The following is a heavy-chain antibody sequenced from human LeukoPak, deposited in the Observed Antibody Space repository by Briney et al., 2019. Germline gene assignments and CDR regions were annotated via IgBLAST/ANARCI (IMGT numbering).Heavy chain of an antibody. J-gene: IGHJ3*02. Sequence: SETLSLTCTVAGGSISSYYWSWIRQPPGKGLEWIGYIYYSGSTNYNPSLKSRVTISVDTSKNQFSLKLSSVTAADTAVYYCARAYRSYYAILTGYSHDAFDIWGQGTMVTVSS. V-gene: IGHV4-59*01. CDR1: GGSISSYY. D-gene: IGHD3-9*01. CDR3: ARAYRSYYAILTGYSHDAFDI. CDR2: IYYSGST.